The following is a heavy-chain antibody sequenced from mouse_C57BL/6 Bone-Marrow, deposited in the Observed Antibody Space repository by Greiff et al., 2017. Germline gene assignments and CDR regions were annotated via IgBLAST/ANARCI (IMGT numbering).Heavy chain of an antibody. V-gene: IGHV1-69*01. CDR1: GYTFTSYW. J-gene: IGHJ3*01. D-gene: IGHD2-4*01. CDR3: AREEIYYDYGFAY. CDR2: IDPSDSYT. Sequence: QVQLQQPGAELVMPGASVKLSCKASGYTFTSYWMHWVKQRPGQGLEWIGEIDPSDSYTNYNQKFKGKSTFTVDKSSSTAYMQLSSLTSEYSAVYYCAREEIYYDYGFAYWGQGTLVTVSA.